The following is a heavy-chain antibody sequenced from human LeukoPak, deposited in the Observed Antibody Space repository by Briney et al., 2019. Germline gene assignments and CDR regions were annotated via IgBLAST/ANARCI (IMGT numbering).Heavy chain of an antibody. J-gene: IGHJ5*02. D-gene: IGHD3-3*01. V-gene: IGHV3-48*02. CDR1: GCTFSIYS. CDR3: ARDPTPVYVLRFLEWLSFDP. CDR2: VRSSSSTI. Sequence: GGSLRLSCAASGCTFSIYSMNWVREAPGKGLEWVSYVRSSSSTIYYADSVKGRFTISRDNAKNSLYLQMNSLRDEDTAVYYCARDPTPVYVLRFLEWLSFDPWGQGTLVTVSS.